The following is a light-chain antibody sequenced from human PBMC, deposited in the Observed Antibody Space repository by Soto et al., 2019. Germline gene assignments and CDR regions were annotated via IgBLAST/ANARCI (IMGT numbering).Light chain of an antibody. V-gene: IGLV2-14*01. CDR3: RSYSSRSTGYV. CDR2: EVR. CDR1: SSEVGGHNY. Sequence: PSSVSMSTSHSITISCTGTSSEVGGHNYVSWYQQNPGKVPKLIVNEVRFRPTGVSHRFSGSKSGSTASLTISGLQAEDEANYYCRSYSSRSTGYVFC. J-gene: IGLJ6*01.